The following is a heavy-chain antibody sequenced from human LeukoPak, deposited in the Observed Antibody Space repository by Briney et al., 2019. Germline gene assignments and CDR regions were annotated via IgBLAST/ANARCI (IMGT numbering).Heavy chain of an antibody. D-gene: IGHD2/OR15-2a*01. CDR2: IYSSGNT. V-gene: IGHV4-4*07. CDR3: ARDLVYGYYFYYYLDV. J-gene: IGHJ6*03. CDR1: VGSLSSYY. Sequence: KTSETLSLTCTVSVGSLSSYYWTWIRQPAGKGLEWIGRIYSSGNTNYNPFLNSRVTISIDLSKNQVPLKRSSGTGADTAVYYCARDLVYGYYFYYYLDVWGKGTTVTVSS.